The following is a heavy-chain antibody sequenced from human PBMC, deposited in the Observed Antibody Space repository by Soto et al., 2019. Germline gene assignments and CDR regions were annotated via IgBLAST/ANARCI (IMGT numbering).Heavy chain of an antibody. CDR3: AKALGELSPESFDY. D-gene: IGHD3-16*02. V-gene: IGHV3-30*18. J-gene: IGHJ4*02. CDR1: GFTFSSFG. Sequence: GGSLRLSCAASGFTFSSFGMHWVRQAPGKGLEWVAIVSYDGSNKYYADSVKGRFTVSRDNSKNTLFLQMNSLKNEDTALYYCAKALGELSPESFDYWGQGSLVTVSS. CDR2: VSYDGSNK.